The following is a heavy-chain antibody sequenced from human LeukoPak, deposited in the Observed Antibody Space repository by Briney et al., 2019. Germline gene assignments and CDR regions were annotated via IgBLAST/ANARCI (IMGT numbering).Heavy chain of an antibody. V-gene: IGHV1-3*03. CDR2: INAGNGNT. Sequence: ASVKVSCKASGYTFTRNALHWVRQAPGQRLEWMGWINAGNGNTQYSQELQGRVTFSRDTSASTAYMELSSLRSEDMAVYYCARSLGVGSTLDYWGQGTLVTVSS. CDR1: GYTFTRNA. J-gene: IGHJ4*02. CDR3: ARSLGVGSTLDY. D-gene: IGHD1-26*01.